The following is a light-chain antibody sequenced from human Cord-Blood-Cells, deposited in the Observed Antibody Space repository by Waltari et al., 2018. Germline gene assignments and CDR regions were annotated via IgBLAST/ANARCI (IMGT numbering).Light chain of an antibody. V-gene: IGKV1-39*01. Sequence: DIQMTQSPSSLSASVGDRVTIPCRASQSISSCLNWYQQKPGKAPKLLIYAASSLQSGVPSRFSGSESGTDFTLTISSLQPEDFATYYCQQSYSTPYMYSFGQGTKLEIK. CDR2: AAS. J-gene: IGKJ2*03. CDR3: QQSYSTPYMYS. CDR1: QSISSC.